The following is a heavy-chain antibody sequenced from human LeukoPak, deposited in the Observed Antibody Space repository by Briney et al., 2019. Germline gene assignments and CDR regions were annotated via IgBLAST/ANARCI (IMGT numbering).Heavy chain of an antibody. J-gene: IGHJ4*02. CDR1: GFTFNNYA. V-gene: IGHV3-30*04. Sequence: GRSLRLSCAASGFTFNNYAMHWVRQAPGKGLECVAAISYDARIEHYSDSVKGRFTISRDNSKNTLYLLMNSLRTEDTAVYYCTRFRNVRRGSDGYFFDYWGQGTLVTVSS. CDR2: ISYDARIE. D-gene: IGHD5-12*01. CDR3: TRFRNVRRGSDGYFFDY.